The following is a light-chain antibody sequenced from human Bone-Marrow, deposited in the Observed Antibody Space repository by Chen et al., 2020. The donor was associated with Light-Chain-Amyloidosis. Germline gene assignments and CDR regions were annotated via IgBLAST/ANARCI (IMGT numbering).Light chain of an antibody. V-gene: IGLV6-57*01. J-gene: IGLJ3*02. CDR1: SGSIATNY. CDR3: QSYQGSSQGV. CDR2: EDD. Sequence: NFLLNQPHSVSESPGKKVIISCTRRSGSIATNYVQWYQQRPGRSPTTVINEDDQRPSGGPDRFSGSIDRSSNSASLTISGLKTEDEADYYCQSYQGSSQGVFGGGTKLTVL.